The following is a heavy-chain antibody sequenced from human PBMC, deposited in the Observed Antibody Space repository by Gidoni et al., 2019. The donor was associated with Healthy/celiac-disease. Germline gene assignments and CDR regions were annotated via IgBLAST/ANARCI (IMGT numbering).Heavy chain of an antibody. V-gene: IGHV3-23*01. CDR2: ISGSGGST. Sequence: EVQLLESGGGLVQPGGSLRLSCAASGFTFSSSAMSWVRQAPGTGLEWVSAISGSGGSTYYADSVKGRFTISRDNSKNTLYLQMNSLRAEDTAVYYCAKDGGKWLVHSQKNWFDPWGQGTLVTVSS. D-gene: IGHD6-19*01. CDR3: AKDGGKWLVHSQKNWFDP. CDR1: GFTFSSSA. J-gene: IGHJ5*02.